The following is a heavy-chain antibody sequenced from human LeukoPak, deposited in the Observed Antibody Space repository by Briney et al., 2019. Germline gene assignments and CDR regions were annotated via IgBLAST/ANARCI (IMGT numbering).Heavy chain of an antibody. Sequence: GASVKVSCKASGYTFTGYYMHWVRQAPGQGLEWMGWINSNSGGTNYAQKFQGRVTMTRDTSISTDYMELSRLRSDDTAVYYCTRAYYDILTGYYNGGDYWGQGTLVTVSS. D-gene: IGHD3-9*01. CDR2: INSNSGGT. J-gene: IGHJ4*02. CDR1: GYTFTGYY. V-gene: IGHV1-2*02. CDR3: TRAYYDILTGYYNGGDY.